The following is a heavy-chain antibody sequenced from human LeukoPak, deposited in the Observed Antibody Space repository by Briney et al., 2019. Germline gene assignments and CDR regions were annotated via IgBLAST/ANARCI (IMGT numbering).Heavy chain of an antibody. J-gene: IGHJ6*03. CDR3: AKHLRGYDNYYYYMDV. Sequence: GESLKISCKGSGYSFTSYWIGWGRQMPGKGLEWMGIIYPGDPDTRYSPPFQGQVNISADKSISTAYLQWSSLKASDTAMYYCAKHLRGYDNYYYYMDVWGKGTTVTVSS. CDR1: GYSFTSYW. D-gene: IGHD5-12*01. CDR2: IYPGDPDT. V-gene: IGHV5-51*01.